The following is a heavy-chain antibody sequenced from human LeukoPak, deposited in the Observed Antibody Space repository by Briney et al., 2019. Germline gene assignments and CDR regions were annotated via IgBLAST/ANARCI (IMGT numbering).Heavy chain of an antibody. J-gene: IGHJ6*02. D-gene: IGHD6-19*01. CDR1: GGSISSSSYY. V-gene: IGHV4-39*07. Sequence: PSETLSLTCTVSGGSISSSSYYWGWIRQPPGKGLEWIGSIYYSGSTNYNPSLKSRVTISVDTPKNQFSLKLSSVTAADTAVYYCASQIAVAGTWEAHYYYGMDVWGQGTTVTVSS. CDR3: ASQIAVAGTWEAHYYYGMDV. CDR2: IYYSGST.